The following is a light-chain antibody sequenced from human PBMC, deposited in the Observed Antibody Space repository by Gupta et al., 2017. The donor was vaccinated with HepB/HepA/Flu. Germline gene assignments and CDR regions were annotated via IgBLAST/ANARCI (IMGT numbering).Light chain of an antibody. CDR2: GSS. Sequence: DIVLMQSPATLSVSPEKRATISYRASNSISSNLAWFQQKPGQAPRLLIYGSSTRATGIPPRFSGSGWGTEFTLTISSLQSEDFAVYYCQQYNNCHMYSFGQGTKLEIK. CDR3: QQYNNCHMYS. V-gene: IGKV3-15*01. J-gene: IGKJ2*03. CDR1: NSISSN.